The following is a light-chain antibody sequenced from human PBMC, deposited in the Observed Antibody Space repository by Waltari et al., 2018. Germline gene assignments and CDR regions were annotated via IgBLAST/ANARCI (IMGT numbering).Light chain of an antibody. J-gene: IGLJ2*01. CDR2: DVS. V-gene: IGLV2-14*03. Sequence: QSALTQPASVSGSPGQSITISCTGTSSDIGAYNYVSWYQQHPGEAPKLMIYDVSNRPLGVSNLFSGSTSGNTASLAISGLQAEDEADYYCSSYTSSSTLIFGGGTKLTVL. CDR3: SSYTSSSTLI. CDR1: SSDIGAYNY.